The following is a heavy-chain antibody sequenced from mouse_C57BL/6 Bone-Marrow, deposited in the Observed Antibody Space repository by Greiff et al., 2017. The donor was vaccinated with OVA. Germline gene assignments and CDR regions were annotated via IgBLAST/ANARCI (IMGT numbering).Heavy chain of an antibody. CDR1: GYTFTSYW. V-gene: IGHV1-55*01. Sequence: QVQLQQPGAELVKPGASVKMSCKASGYTFTSYWITWVKQRPGQGLEWIGDIYPGSGSTNYNEKFKSKATLTVDTSSSTAYMQLSSLTSEDSAVYFCARRGIFLRSFYYFDSWGPGPSLTVSS. CDR2: IYPGSGST. CDR3: ARRGIFLRSFYYFDS. J-gene: IGHJ2*02.